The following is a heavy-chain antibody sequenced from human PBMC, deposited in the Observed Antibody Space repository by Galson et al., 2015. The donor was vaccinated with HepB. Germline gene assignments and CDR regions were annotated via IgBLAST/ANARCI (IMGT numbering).Heavy chain of an antibody. CDR2: IYSGGST. D-gene: IGHD3-10*01. Sequence: SLRLSCAASGFTVSSNYMSWVRQAPGKGLEWVSVIYSGGSTYYADSVKGRFTISRDNSKNTLCLQMNSLRAEDTAVYYCARQRAGFGEANWFDPWGQGTLVTVSS. CDR3: ARQRAGFGEANWFDP. V-gene: IGHV3-66*04. CDR1: GFTVSSNY. J-gene: IGHJ5*02.